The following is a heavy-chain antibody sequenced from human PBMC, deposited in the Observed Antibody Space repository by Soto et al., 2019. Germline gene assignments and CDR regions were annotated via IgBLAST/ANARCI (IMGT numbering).Heavy chain of an antibody. J-gene: IGHJ4*02. CDR2: ISGSGGST. D-gene: IGHD2-15*01. Sequence: PGGSLRLSCAASGFTFSSYAMSWVRQAPGKGLEWVSAISGSGGSTYYADSVKGRFTISRDNSKNTLYLQMNSLRAEDTAPYYCERDFYGGFSYGPGDNWGQGTLVTVYS. V-gene: IGHV3-23*01. CDR3: ERDFYGGFSYGPGDN. CDR1: GFTFSSYA.